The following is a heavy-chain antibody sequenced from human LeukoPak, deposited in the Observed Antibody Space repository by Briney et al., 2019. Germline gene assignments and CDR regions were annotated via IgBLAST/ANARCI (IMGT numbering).Heavy chain of an antibody. CDR1: GFTFSSYW. CDR2: INSDGSST. V-gene: IGHV3-74*01. CDR3: ARDGPLDSGSYFHAFDI. Sequence: GSLRLSCAASGFTFSSYWMHWVRQAPGKGLVWVSRINSDGSSTSYADSVKGRFTIFRDNANNTMYLQMNSLRAEDTAVYYCARDGPLDSGSYFHAFDIWGQGTMVTVSS. J-gene: IGHJ3*02. D-gene: IGHD1-26*01.